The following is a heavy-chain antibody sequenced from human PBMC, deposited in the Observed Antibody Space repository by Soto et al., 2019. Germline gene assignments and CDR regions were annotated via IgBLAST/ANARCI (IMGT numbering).Heavy chain of an antibody. D-gene: IGHD6-6*01. CDR1: GYTFTSYA. J-gene: IGHJ6*02. V-gene: IGHV1-3*01. Sequence: ASVKVSSKASGYTFTSYAMHWVRKAPGQRLEWMGWINAGNGNTKYSQKFQGRVTITRDTSASTAYMELSSLRSEDTAVYYCARELDSSSSGLYYYYGMDVWGQGTTVTVSS. CDR3: ARELDSSSSGLYYYYGMDV. CDR2: INAGNGNT.